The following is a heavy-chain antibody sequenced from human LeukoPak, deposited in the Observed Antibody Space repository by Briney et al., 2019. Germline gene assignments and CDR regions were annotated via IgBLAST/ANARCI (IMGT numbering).Heavy chain of an antibody. CDR1: GFSFNNYD. CDR2: IWYDGSNK. D-gene: IGHD2-21*02. J-gene: IGHJ4*02. Sequence: GKSLGLSCAASGFSFNNYDIHWVRQAPGKGLEWVAVIWYDGSNKYYADSVKGRFTISRDNSKNTLYLQMNSLRGDDTAVYYCAREGGGDRDFDYWGQGALVTVSS. CDR3: AREGGGDRDFDY. V-gene: IGHV3-33*01.